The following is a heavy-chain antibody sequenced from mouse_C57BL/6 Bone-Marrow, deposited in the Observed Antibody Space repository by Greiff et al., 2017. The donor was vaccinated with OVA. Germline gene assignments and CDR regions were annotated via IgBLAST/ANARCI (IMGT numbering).Heavy chain of an antibody. D-gene: IGHD1-1*01. CDR3: ARGGTNGSRFDY. V-gene: IGHV5-4*01. CDR1: GFTFSSYA. Sequence: EVQLVESGGGLVKPGGSLKLSCAASGFTFSSYAMSWVRQTPEKRLEWVATISDGGSYTYYPDNVKGRFTISRDNAKNNLYLQMSHLKSEDTAMYYCARGGTNGSRFDYWGQGTTLTVSS. J-gene: IGHJ2*01. CDR2: ISDGGSYT.